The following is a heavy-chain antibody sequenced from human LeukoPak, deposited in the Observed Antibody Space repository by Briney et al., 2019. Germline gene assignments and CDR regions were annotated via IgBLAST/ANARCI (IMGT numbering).Heavy chain of an antibody. CDR1: GFTVSNNY. CDR2: IYSSGST. Sequence: GGSLRLSCAASGFTVSNNYMNWVRQAPGKGLEWVSVIYSSGSTYYAASVKGRFTISRDNAKNSLYLQMNSLRAEDTAVYYCAIPPGGYYFNWGQGTLVTVSS. D-gene: IGHD3-3*01. J-gene: IGHJ4*02. V-gene: IGHV3-53*01. CDR3: AIPPGGYYFN.